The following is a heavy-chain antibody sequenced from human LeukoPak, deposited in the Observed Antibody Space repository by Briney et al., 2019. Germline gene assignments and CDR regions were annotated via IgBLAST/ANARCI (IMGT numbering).Heavy chain of an antibody. CDR1: DDSISDYY. D-gene: IGHD3-3*01. Sequence: PSETLSLTCTVSDDSISDYYRGWIRLPPGKGLEWIEYFHNSGTSTYNPSLKSRVTISADTSKNQFSLKLSSVTAADTAVYYCAIGTIFGVVTPYFDYWGQGTLVTVSS. V-gene: IGHV4-59*08. J-gene: IGHJ4*02. CDR2: FHNSGTS. CDR3: AIGTIFGVVTPYFDY.